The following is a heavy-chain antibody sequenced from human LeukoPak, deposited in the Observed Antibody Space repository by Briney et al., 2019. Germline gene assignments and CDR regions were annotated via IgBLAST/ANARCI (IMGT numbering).Heavy chain of an antibody. CDR1: GFTFSVYW. D-gene: IGHD6-19*01. V-gene: IGHV3-74*01. J-gene: IGHJ5*02. Sequence: GGSLRLSCAASGFTFSVYWMHWVRQAPGRGLVWVSLINSDGSSTRYADSVKGRFTISRDNAKNTLYLQMNSLRAEDTAVYYCARGKAVAGTFSWFDPWGQGTLVAVSS. CDR3: ARGKAVAGTFSWFDP. CDR2: INSDGSST.